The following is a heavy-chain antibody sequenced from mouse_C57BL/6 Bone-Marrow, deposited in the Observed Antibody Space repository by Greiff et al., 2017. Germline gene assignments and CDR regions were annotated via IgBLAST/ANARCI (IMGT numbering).Heavy chain of an antibody. D-gene: IGHD2-2*01. Sequence: VQLQQSGPGLVAPSQSLSITCTVSGFSLTSYGVSWVRQPPGKGLEWLGVIWGDGSTHYHSALISRLSISKENSKSQVFLKLNSLQTDDTATYYWAKIYYGYDDGAIGYPMDDWGQGTSVTVSS. V-gene: IGHV2-3*01. CDR3: AKIYYGYDDGAIGYPMDD. CDR1: GFSLTSYG. J-gene: IGHJ4*01. CDR2: IWGDGST.